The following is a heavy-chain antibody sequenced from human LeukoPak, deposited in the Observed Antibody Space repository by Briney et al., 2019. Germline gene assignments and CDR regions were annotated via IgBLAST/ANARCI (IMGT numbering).Heavy chain of an antibody. CDR3: AREARQAYCGGDCPNWFDP. J-gene: IGHJ5*02. Sequence: GASVKVSCKASGGTFSSYAISWVRQAPGQGLEWMGGIIPIFGTANYAQKFQGRVTITTDESTSTAYMELSSLRSEGTAVYYCAREARQAYCGGDCPNWFDPWGQGTLVTVSS. D-gene: IGHD2-21*02. CDR1: GGTFSSYA. V-gene: IGHV1-69*05. CDR2: IIPIFGTA.